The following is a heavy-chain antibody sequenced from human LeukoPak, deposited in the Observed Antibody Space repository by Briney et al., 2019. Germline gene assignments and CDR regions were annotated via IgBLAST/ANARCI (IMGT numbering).Heavy chain of an antibody. CDR2: INHSGST. J-gene: IGHJ6*03. CDR1: GGSFSGYY. D-gene: IGHD3-3*01. V-gene: IGHV4-34*01. Sequence: SETLSLNCAVYGGSFSGYYWSWIRQPPGKGLEWIGEINHSGSTNYNPSLKSRVTISVDTSKNQFSLKLSSVTAADTAVYYCARLGFWGNLEWLPTSLYYYYYMDVWGKGTTVTVSS. CDR3: ARLGFWGNLEWLPTSLYYYYYMDV.